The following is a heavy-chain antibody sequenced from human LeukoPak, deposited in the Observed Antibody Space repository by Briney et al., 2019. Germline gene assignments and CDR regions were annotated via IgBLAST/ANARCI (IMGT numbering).Heavy chain of an antibody. CDR3: ARSDYDFWSGYYYYAFDI. CDR2: IYPGDSDT. D-gene: IGHD3-3*01. CDR1: GYSFTSYW. Sequence: GESLKISCKGSGYSFTSYWIGWVRQMPGKGLEWMGIIYPGDSDTRYSPSFQGQVTISADKSISTAYLQWSRLKASDSAMYYCARSDYDFWSGYYYYAFDIWAQGTMVSVSS. V-gene: IGHV5-51*01. J-gene: IGHJ3*02.